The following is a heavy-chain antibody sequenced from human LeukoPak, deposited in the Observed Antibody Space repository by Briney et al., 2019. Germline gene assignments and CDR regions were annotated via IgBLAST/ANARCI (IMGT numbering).Heavy chain of an antibody. CDR1: GGSISSSSYY. CDR3: ASQYYDILTGYYSAFDY. CDR2: IYYSGST. V-gene: IGHV4-39*01. Sequence: SETLSLTCTVPGGSISSSSYYWGWIRQPPGKGLEWLGSIYYSGSTYSNPSLKSRVTISVDTSKHQFSLKLSSVTAADTAVYYCASQYYDILTGYYSAFDYWGQGTLVTVSS. D-gene: IGHD3-9*01. J-gene: IGHJ4*02.